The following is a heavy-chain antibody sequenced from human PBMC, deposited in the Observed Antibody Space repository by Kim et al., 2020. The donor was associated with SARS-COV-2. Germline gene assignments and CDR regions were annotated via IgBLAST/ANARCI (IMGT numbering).Heavy chain of an antibody. V-gene: IGHV4-39*01. Sequence: SETLSLTCAVSGGSVSASNYYWAWIRQPPGKGLEWIAMIHHSGSTYYNPSFRSRAIISVDTPQNQFSLKLTSMTAADTAVYYCARHQGSRNYYGMDVWGQGTTVTVSS. J-gene: IGHJ6*02. D-gene: IGHD2-2*01. CDR2: IHHSGST. CDR1: GGSVSASNYY. CDR3: ARHQGSRNYYGMDV.